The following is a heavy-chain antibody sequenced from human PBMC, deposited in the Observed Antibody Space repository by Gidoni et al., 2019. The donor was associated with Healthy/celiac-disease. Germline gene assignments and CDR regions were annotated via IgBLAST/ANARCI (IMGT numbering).Heavy chain of an antibody. J-gene: IGHJ4*02. Sequence: LEWIGEINHSGSTNYNPSLKSRVTISVDTSKNQFSLKLSSVTAADTAVYYCARGSGDSSGYYLPLRYWGQGTLVTVSS. CDR3: ARGSGDSSGYYLPLRY. D-gene: IGHD3-22*01. CDR2: INHSGST. V-gene: IGHV4-34*01.